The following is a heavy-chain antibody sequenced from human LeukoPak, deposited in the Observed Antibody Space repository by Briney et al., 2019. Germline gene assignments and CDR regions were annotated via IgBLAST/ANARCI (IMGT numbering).Heavy chain of an antibody. V-gene: IGHV1-69*06. Sequence: SVKVSCKASGGTFSSYAISWVRQAPGQGLEGMGGIIPIFGTANYAQKFQGRVTITADKSTSTAYMELSSLRSEDTAVYYCARSSSLVHYVDVWGKGTTVTVSS. J-gene: IGHJ6*03. CDR3: ARSSSLVHYVDV. CDR2: IIPIFGTA. D-gene: IGHD6-6*01. CDR1: GGTFSSYA.